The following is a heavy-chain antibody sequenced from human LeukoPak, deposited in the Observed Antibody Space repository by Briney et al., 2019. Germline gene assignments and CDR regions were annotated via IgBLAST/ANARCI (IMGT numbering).Heavy chain of an antibody. J-gene: IGHJ4*02. D-gene: IGHD3-10*01. CDR3: AKRGPYGSGSYPDY. Sequence: GGPRRLSCAPSGFPFSSYPISWSPGAPGKGREGFSAISGSGGSTYYADSVKGRFTISRDNSKNTLYLQMNSLRAEDTAVYYCAKRGPYGSGSYPDYWGQGTLVTVSS. V-gene: IGHV3-23*01. CDR2: ISGSGGST. CDR1: GFPFSSYP.